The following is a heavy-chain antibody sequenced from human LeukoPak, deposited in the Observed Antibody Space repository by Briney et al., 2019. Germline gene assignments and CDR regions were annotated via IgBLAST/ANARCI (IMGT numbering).Heavy chain of an antibody. Sequence: GGSLRLSCAASGITFRNFWMTWVRQAPGKGLEWVSYISSSGSTIYYADSVKGRFTISRDNAKNSLYLQMNSLRAEDTAVYYCWIMGAFDIWGQGTMVTVSS. CDR1: GITFRNFW. J-gene: IGHJ3*02. CDR3: WIMGAFDI. D-gene: IGHD2-2*03. CDR2: ISSSGSTI. V-gene: IGHV3-48*04.